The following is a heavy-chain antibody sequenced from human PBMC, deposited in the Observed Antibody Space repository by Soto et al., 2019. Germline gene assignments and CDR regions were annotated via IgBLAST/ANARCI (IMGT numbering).Heavy chain of an antibody. J-gene: IGHJ4*02. CDR1: GLTFTRYS. Sequence: GGSLRLSCAASGLTFTRYSMNWVRQAPGKGLEWVSSISSTTNYIYYADSMRGRFTVSRDNAKNSVYLEMNSLSAEDTALYYCARESEDLTSNFDYWGQGTLVTVSS. CDR3: ARESEDLTSNFDY. CDR2: ISSTTNYI. V-gene: IGHV3-21*01.